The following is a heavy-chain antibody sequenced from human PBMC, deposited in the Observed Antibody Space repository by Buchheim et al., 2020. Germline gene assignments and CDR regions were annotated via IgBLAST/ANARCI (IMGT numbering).Heavy chain of an antibody. J-gene: IGHJ4*02. CDR1: GFTFSIYD. D-gene: IGHD1-1*01. CDR3: AKSVNWNQDY. V-gene: IGHV3-23*01. Sequence: EVQLLQSGGGLVQPGGSLRLSCAVSGFTFSIYDMTWVRQAPGKGLEWFSSISLTGDGTTYADSVNGRVTISRDDSKNTLYLQMNSLRAEDTAVYYCAKSVNWNQDYWGQGTL. CDR2: ISLTGDGT.